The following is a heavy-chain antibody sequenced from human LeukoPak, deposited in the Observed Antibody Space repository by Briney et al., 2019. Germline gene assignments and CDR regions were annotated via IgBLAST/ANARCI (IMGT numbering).Heavy chain of an antibody. CDR3: ARGSPYPIH. Sequence: PSETLSLTCAVYGGSFSGYYWSWIRQPPGKGLEWIGEINHSGSTNYNPSLKSRVTISVDTSKNQFSPKLSSVTAADTAVYYCARGSPYPIHWGQGTLVTVSS. V-gene: IGHV4-34*01. J-gene: IGHJ4*02. CDR1: GGSFSGYY. CDR2: INHSGST.